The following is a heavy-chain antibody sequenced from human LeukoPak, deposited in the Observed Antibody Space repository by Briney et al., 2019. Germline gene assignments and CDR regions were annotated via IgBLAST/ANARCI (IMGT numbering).Heavy chain of an antibody. D-gene: IGHD3-10*01. J-gene: IGHJ5*02. CDR3: ARLRAGRGRYYYGSGSYYNHNWFDP. CDR1: GGSFSGYY. Sequence: KTSETLSLTCAVYGGSFSGYYWSWIRQPPGKGLEWIGEINHSGSTNYNPPLKSRVTISVDTSKNQFSLKLSSVTAADTAVYYCARLRAGRGRYYYGSGSYYNHNWFDPWGQGTLVTVSS. V-gene: IGHV4-34*01. CDR2: INHSGST.